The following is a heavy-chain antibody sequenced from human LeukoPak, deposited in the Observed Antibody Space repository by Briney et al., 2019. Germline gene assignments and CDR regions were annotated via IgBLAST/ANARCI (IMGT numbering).Heavy chain of an antibody. J-gene: IGHJ6*04. CDR1: GFTFSSYG. CDR2: ISSDGTNK. V-gene: IGHV3-30*18. Sequence: GRSLRLSCAASGFTFSSYGMHWVRQAPGKGLEWVAVISSDGTNKYNADSVKGRFTISRDNAKNSLYLQMNSLRAEDTAVYYCAELGITMIGGVWGKGTTVTISS. D-gene: IGHD3-10*02. CDR3: AELGITMIGGV.